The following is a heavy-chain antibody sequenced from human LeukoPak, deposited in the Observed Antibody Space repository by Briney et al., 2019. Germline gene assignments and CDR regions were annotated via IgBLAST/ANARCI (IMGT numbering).Heavy chain of an antibody. V-gene: IGHV3-23*01. J-gene: IGHJ6*02. CDR3: ANVDIAMVRTYGMDV. CDR1: GFTFSSYA. CDR2: INADDGRT. Sequence: PGGSLRLSCAASGFTFSSYAMSWVRQAPGKGLEWVSGINADDGRTYYADSVKGRFTISRDNSKNTLSLQLNSLRAEDTAVYYCANVDIAMVRTYGMDVWGQGTTVTVSS. D-gene: IGHD5-18*01.